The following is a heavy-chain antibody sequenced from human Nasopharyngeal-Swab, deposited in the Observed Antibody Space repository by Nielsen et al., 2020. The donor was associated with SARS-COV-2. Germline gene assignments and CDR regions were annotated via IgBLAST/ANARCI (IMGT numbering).Heavy chain of an antibody. CDR2: ISSNGGST. CDR3: ARGASYYDSSGYAFDY. V-gene: IGHV3-64*04. D-gene: IGHD3-22*01. J-gene: IGHJ4*02. CDR1: GFTFSSYA. Sequence: GESLKISCSASGFTFSSYAMHWVRQAPGKGLEYVSAISSNGGSTYYADSVKGRFTISRDNSKNTLYLQMNSLRAEDTAVYYCARGASYYDSSGYAFDYWGQGTLVTVSS.